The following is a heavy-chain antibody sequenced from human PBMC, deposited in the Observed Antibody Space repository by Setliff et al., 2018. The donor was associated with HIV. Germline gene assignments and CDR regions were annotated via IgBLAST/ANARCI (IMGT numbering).Heavy chain of an antibody. J-gene: IGHJ4*02. D-gene: IGHD4-17*01. CDR1: GYTFTDYG. Sequence: ASVKVSCKASGYTFTDYGINWVRQAPGQGLEWMGWINTNNGNPTYAQGFQGRFVFSSDTSVRTAYLQIVGLKAEDTAVYFCARDDYANKDLDFWGPGTLVTVSS. CDR3: ARDDYANKDLDF. CDR2: INTNNGNP. V-gene: IGHV7-4-1*01.